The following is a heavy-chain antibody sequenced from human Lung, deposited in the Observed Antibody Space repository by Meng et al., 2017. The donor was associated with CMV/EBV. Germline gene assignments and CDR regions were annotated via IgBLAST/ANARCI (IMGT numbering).Heavy chain of an antibody. V-gene: IGHV3-30-3*01. CDR1: GFTFSNFP. D-gene: IGHD3-10*01. CDR2: ISWYGSVT. J-gene: IGHJ4*02. CDR3: ARDHKKGTPDHCDY. Sequence: GGSXRLSCEASGFTFSNFPMHWIRQAPGKGLEWVAVISWYGSVTKYADSVRGRFTISRDDSKNTLFLHTNSLRLDDTAGYYGARDHKKGTPDHCDYWVQGTXVTVSS.